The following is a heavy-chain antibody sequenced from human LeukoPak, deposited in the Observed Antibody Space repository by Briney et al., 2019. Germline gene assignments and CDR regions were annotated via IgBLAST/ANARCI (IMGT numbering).Heavy chain of an antibody. V-gene: IGHV4-30-2*01. CDR1: GGSPSRGGYS. J-gene: IGHJ4*02. Sequence: SETLSLTCAVSGGSPSRGGYSSGSIRQQPGNCLGWLGYIYQGGSTTNNPSLKSRVTISVDRIKSQFSLNVNSVTAADTGVYYCARYVGEGTQSYYFDYWGQGTLVTVSP. D-gene: IGHD3-10*02. CDR2: IYQGGST. CDR3: ARYVGEGTQSYYFDY.